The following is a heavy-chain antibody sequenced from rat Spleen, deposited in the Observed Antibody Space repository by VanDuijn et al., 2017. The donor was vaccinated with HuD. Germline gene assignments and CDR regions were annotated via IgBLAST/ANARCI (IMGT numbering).Heavy chain of an antibody. CDR3: TRGPGFDY. Sequence: EVQLVESGGGLVQPGRSLKLSCAASGFTFSDYYMAWVRQAPTKGLEWVATISTSGGSTYYRDSVKGRFTISRYNAKNTLYLQMNTLRSGDTATYIWTRGPGFDYWGQGVMVTVSS. CDR2: ISTSGGST. J-gene: IGHJ2*01. CDR1: GFTFSDYY. V-gene: IGHV5-27*01. D-gene: IGHD1-4*01.